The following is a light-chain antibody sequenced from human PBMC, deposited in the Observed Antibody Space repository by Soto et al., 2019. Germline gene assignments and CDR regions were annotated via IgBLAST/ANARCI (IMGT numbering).Light chain of an antibody. J-gene: IGKJ1*01. V-gene: IGKV3-20*01. Sequence: EIVLTQSPGTLSLSPGERATLSCRASQSVSSSFLAWYQQKVGQAPRLLIYGTSRRATGIPDRFSGSGSGTDFTLTISRLESEDFAVYYCQQYDRSRTFGQGTKVELK. CDR3: QQYDRSRT. CDR2: GTS. CDR1: QSVSSSF.